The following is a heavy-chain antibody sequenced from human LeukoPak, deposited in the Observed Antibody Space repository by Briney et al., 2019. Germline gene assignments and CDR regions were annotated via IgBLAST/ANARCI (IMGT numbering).Heavy chain of an antibody. D-gene: IGHD1-26*01. CDR1: GFTFSSYA. CDR3: ARDPNSGSYYGWFDP. J-gene: IGHJ5*02. Sequence: GGSLRLSCAASGFTFSSYAMHWVRQAPGKGLEWVAVISYDGSNKYYADSVKGRFTISRDNSKNTLYLQMNSLRAEDTAVYYCARDPNSGSYYGWFDPWGQGTLVTVSS. V-gene: IGHV3-30*04. CDR2: ISYDGSNK.